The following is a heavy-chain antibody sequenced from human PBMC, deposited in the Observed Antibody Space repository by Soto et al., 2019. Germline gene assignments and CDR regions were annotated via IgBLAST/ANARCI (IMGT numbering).Heavy chain of an antibody. CDR2: IYHTGNT. CDR3: ARVERTLSTPFAYGMEV. J-gene: IGHJ6*02. D-gene: IGHD2-2*01. V-gene: IGHV4-30-2*01. CDR1: GGSINSGGYS. Sequence: QLQLQESGSGLVKPSQTLSLTCTVSGGSINSGGYSWIWIRQPPGKGLEWIGYIYHTGNTFYNPSLQSRVTISVAQSKSQFSLSLGSVPAADTAMYYCARVERTLSTPFAYGMEVWGQGTTVTVSS.